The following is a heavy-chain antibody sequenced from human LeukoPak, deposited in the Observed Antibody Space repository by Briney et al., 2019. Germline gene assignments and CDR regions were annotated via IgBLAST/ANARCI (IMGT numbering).Heavy chain of an antibody. D-gene: IGHD6-13*01. CDR1: GFTFRSHA. Sequence: GGSLRLSCAASGFTFRSHAMSWVRQAPGKRLEWVSAISGSGGGTFYADSVKGRFTISRDNSKNTLYLQMNSLRAEDTALYYCAKSKGQQLVFDYWGQGTLVTVSS. CDR3: AKSKGQQLVFDY. CDR2: ISGSGGGT. V-gene: IGHV3-23*01. J-gene: IGHJ4*02.